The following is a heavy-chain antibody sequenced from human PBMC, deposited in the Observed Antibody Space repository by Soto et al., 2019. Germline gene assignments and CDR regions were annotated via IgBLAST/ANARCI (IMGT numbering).Heavy chain of an antibody. CDR3: VRDERNASSSRFDY. CDR2: INSDGSTT. D-gene: IGHD6-6*01. J-gene: IGHJ4*02. Sequence: CGCMGISCAVSGVLFNSTWMHWVRQDPGKGLVWVSRINSDGSTTSYADSVRGRFTISRDNAKNTLYLQMNSLRAEDTAVYYCVRDERNASSSRFDYWGQRTLGTVSS. CDR1: GVLFNSTW. V-gene: IGHV3-74*01.